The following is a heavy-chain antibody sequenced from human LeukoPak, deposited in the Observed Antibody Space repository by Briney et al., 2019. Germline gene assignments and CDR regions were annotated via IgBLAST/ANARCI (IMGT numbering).Heavy chain of an antibody. J-gene: IGHJ4*02. V-gene: IGHV1-2*02. CDR3: ARDPLYCSSTSCYIS. Sequence: ASVKVSCKASGYTSTGYYMHWVRQAPGQGLEWMGWINPNSGGTNYAQKFQGRVTMTRDTSISTAYMELSRLRSDDTAVYYCARDPLYCSSTSCYISWGQGTLVTVSS. CDR2: INPNSGGT. D-gene: IGHD2-2*01. CDR1: GYTSTGYY.